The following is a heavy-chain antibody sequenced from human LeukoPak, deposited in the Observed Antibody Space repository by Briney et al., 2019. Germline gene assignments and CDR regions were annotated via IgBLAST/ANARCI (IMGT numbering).Heavy chain of an antibody. D-gene: IGHD2-15*01. J-gene: IGHJ5*02. V-gene: IGHV5-51*03. CDR1: GYSFTTYW. CDR2: IYPGDSDT. Sequence: GEPLKISCKGSGYSFTTYWIGWVRQMPGKGLEWMGIIYPGDSDTRYSPSFQGQVTISADKSISTAYLQWGSLKASDTAMYYCARSQGYCSGGSCLQGDWFDPWGQGTLVTVSS. CDR3: ARSQGYCSGGSCLQGDWFDP.